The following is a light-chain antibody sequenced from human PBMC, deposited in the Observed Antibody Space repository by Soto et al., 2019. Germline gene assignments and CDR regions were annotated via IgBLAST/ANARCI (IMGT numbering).Light chain of an antibody. J-gene: IGKJ4*01. CDR1: QDISNY. Sequence: DLPMTQSPSSLSASVGDRVTITCQASQDISNYLNWYQQKPGKAPKLLIYEASNLETGVPSRFSGSGSETDFTFTISSLQPEDIATYYCQQYDNLPLTFGGGTKVEIK. CDR3: QQYDNLPLT. CDR2: EAS. V-gene: IGKV1-33*01.